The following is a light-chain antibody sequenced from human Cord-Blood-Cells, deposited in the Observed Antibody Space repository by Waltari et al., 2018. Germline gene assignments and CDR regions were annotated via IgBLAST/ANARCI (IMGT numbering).Light chain of an antibody. CDR3: QSYDGSLSGVV. J-gene: IGLJ2*01. Sequence: QSVLTQPPSVSGAPGQRVNISCTGSSSNIGAGYDVHWYQQLPGTAPKLLIYGNSNRPSGVPDRFSGSKSGTSASLAITGLQAEDEADYYCQSYDGSLSGVVFGGGTKLTVL. CDR2: GNS. V-gene: IGLV1-40*01. CDR1: SSNIGAGYD.